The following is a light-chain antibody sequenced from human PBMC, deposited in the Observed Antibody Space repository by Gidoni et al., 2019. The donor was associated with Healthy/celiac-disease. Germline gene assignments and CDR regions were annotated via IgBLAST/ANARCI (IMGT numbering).Light chain of an antibody. J-gene: IGKJ4*01. CDR3: QQYGSPRLT. V-gene: IGKV3-20*01. CDR1: QSVSSSY. Sequence: IVLTQPPGTLSLSPGERATLSCRASQSVSSSYLAWYQQKPGQAPRLLIYGASSRATGIPDRFSGSGSGTDFTLTISRLEPEDFAVYYCQQYGSPRLTFGGXTKVEIK. CDR2: GAS.